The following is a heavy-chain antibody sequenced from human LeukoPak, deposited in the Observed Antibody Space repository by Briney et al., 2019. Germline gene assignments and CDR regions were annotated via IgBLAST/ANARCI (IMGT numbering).Heavy chain of an antibody. D-gene: IGHD6-13*01. CDR1: GYY. Sequence: ASVKVSCKASGYYMHWVRQAPGHGLEWMGWINPNSGGTKYAQKFQGRVTMTRDTSISTAYMGLSRLRSDDTAVYYCARGKSATAPDSNWYLDLRGRGTLVTVSS. J-gene: IGHJ2*01. CDR3: ARGKSATAPDSNWYLDL. V-gene: IGHV1-2*02. CDR2: INPNSGGT.